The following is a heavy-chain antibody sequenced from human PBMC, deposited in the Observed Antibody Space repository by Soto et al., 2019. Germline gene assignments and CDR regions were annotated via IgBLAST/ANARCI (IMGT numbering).Heavy chain of an antibody. CDR1: GYTFTGYY. D-gene: IGHD2-15*01. V-gene: IGHV1-2*04. CDR3: GRDKVLGGPFYYGMDV. Sequence: QVQLVQSGAEVKKPGASVKVSCKASGYTFTGYYMHWVRQAPGQGLEWMGWINPNNGDTNYAQKFQGWVTMTRDTSISTAYMELSRLKSDDTATYYCGRDKVLGGPFYYGMDVWGQGTTVTVSS. CDR2: INPNNGDT. J-gene: IGHJ6*02.